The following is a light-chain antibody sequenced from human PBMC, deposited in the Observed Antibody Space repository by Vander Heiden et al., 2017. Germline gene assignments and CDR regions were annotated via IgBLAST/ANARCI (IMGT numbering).Light chain of an antibody. J-gene: IGKJ2*01. CDR2: AAS. Sequence: DIQMTHSPSSLSASVGDSVTITCRASQSVNSNLNWYQQKPGKAPNLLIYAASFLQSRVASRFSGRVSGTDFALTISNLQPEDFATYFCQQSYSTPFTFGQGTRLEIK. CDR1: QSVNSN. CDR3: QQSYSTPFT. V-gene: IGKV1-39*01.